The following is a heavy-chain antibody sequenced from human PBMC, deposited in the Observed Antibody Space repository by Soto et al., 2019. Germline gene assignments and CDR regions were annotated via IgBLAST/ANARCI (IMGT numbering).Heavy chain of an antibody. J-gene: IGHJ5*02. Sequence: GGSLRLSCAASGFTFSTYSMNWVRQAPGKGLERVSYISSSSSTIFYTESVKGRFTVSRDNAKNSLYLQMNSLRDEDTSVYFCARESRFLEWLSLNWFDPWGQGTLVTVSS. CDR2: ISSSSSTI. CDR1: GFTFSTYS. CDR3: ARESRFLEWLSLNWFDP. D-gene: IGHD3-3*01. V-gene: IGHV3-48*02.